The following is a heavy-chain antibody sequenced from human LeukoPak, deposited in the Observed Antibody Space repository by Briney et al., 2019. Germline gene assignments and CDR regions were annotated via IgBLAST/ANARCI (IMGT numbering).Heavy chain of an antibody. CDR1: GYTFTSYA. J-gene: IGHJ4*02. V-gene: IGHV1-3*01. D-gene: IGHD3-10*01. CDR3: ARAPELTYYYGSGSSRSTQDDY. Sequence: ASVKVSCKASGYTFTSYAMHWVRQAPGQRLEWMGWINAGNGNTKYSQKFQGRVTITRDTSASTAYMEVSSLRSEDTAVYYCARAPELTYYYGSGSSRSTQDDYWGQGALVTVSS. CDR2: INAGNGNT.